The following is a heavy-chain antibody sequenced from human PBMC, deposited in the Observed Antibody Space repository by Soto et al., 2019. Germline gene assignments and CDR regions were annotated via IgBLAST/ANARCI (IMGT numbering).Heavy chain of an antibody. CDR1: GFSISRSA. Sequence: QVQLVESGGGVVQPGRSLRLSCAASGFSISRSAMHWVRQAPGKGLEWVAVIAYDGSNKWYADSAKGRFTISRDNSKNTLYLDMSSLRAEDTAIYCCARDLQAGDDNVNWFAPWGQGTLVTVSS. CDR2: IAYDGSNK. J-gene: IGHJ5*02. D-gene: IGHD1-1*01. CDR3: ARDLQAGDDNVNWFAP. V-gene: IGHV3-30-3*01.